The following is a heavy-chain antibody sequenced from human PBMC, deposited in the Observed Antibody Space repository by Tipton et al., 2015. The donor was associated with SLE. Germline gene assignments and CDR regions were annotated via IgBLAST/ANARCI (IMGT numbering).Heavy chain of an antibody. CDR3: ARDPPDTAKYYFDY. CDR1: GFTFSSYA. CDR2: ISYDGSNK. Sequence: RSLRLSCAASGFTFSSYAMHWVRQAPGKGLEWVAVISYDGSNKYYADSVKGRFTISRDNSKNTLYLQMNSLRAEDTAVYYCARDPPDTAKYYFDYWGQGTLVTVSS. D-gene: IGHD5-18*01. J-gene: IGHJ4*02. V-gene: IGHV3-30*04.